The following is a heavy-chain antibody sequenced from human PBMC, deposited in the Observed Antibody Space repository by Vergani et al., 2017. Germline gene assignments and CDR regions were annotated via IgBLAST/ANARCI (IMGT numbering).Heavy chain of an antibody. CDR1: GFTFSSYS. J-gene: IGHJ2*01. CDR3: ARDSVLEMAIPYWYFDL. D-gene: IGHD5-24*01. CDR2: ISSSTSTI. V-gene: IGHV3-48*02. Sequence: EVQLVESGGGLVQPGGSLRLSCAASGFTFSSYSMNWVRPAPGQGLEWVSYISSSTSTIYSADPVKGRFTISRDNAKNSLYLQINILSDEDTAVYYCARDSVLEMAIPYWYFDLWGRGILVTGSS.